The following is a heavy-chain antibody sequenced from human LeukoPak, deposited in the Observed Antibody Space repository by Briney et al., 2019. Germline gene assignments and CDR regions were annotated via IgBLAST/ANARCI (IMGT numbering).Heavy chain of an antibody. V-gene: IGHV3-30-3*01. CDR2: ISYDGISK. Sequence: GGSLRLSCAASGFTFSYHSIHWVRQAPGKGLEWVAIISYDGISKYYADSVKGRFTISRDNSKNTLYLQMNSLRAEDTAVYYCARILGSYSDYWGQGTLVTVSS. J-gene: IGHJ4*02. D-gene: IGHD3-16*01. CDR3: ARILGSYSDY. CDR1: GFTFSYHS.